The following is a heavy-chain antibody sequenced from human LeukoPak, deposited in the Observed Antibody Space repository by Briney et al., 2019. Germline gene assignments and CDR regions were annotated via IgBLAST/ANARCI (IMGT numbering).Heavy chain of an antibody. J-gene: IGHJ4*02. CDR2: IYHSGST. V-gene: IGHV4-38-2*02. CDR1: GYSISSGYY. CDR3: ARVRSYCSGGSCSYYFDY. Sequence: PSETLSLTCTVSGYSISSGYYWGWIRQPPGKGLEWIGSIYHSGSTYYHPSLKSRDTISVDPAKNQFTLKLSSVAAADAAVYYCARVRSYCSGGSCSYYFDYWGQGTLVTVSS. D-gene: IGHD2-15*01.